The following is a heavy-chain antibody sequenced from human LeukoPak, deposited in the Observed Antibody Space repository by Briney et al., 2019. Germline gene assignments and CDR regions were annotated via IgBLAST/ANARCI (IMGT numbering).Heavy chain of an antibody. CDR1: GFTFSSYG. J-gene: IGHJ6*02. CDR2: ISYDGSNK. Sequence: GGSLRLSCAASGFTFSSYGMHWVRQAPGKGLEWVAVISYDGSNKYYADSVKGRFTISRDNSKNTLYLQMNSLRAEDTAVYYCAKALAWFGEYPLYGMDVWGQGTTVTVSS. V-gene: IGHV3-30*18. D-gene: IGHD3-10*01. CDR3: AKALAWFGEYPLYGMDV.